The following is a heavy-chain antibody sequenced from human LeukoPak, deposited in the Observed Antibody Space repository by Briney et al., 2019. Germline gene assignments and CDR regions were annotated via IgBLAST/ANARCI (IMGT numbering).Heavy chain of an antibody. J-gene: IGHJ4*02. D-gene: IGHD3-16*01. Sequence: PGGSLRLSCAASGITLSSYAMSWVRQAPGKGLEWVSAINGSGVITYYTDSVKGRFTISRDNSKNTVYLQMNSLRAEDTAIYYCAKDSSQGGDYFYYWGQGTLVTVSS. V-gene: IGHV3-23*01. CDR3: AKDSSQGGDYFYY. CDR1: GITLSSYA. CDR2: INGSGVIT.